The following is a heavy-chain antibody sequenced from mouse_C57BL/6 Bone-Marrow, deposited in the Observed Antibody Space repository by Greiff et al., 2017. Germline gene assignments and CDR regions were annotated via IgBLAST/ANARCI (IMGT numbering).Heavy chain of an antibody. CDR2: IWGVGST. CDR3: ASSYYGSSSWFAY. CDR1: GFSLTGYG. Sequence: VQLQQSGPGLVVPSQSLSITCTVSGFSLTGYGVDWVRQSPGKGLEWLGVIWGVGSTNYNSALKSRLSISKDNSKSQVFLKMNSLQTDDTAMYYCASSYYGSSSWFAYWGQGTLVTVSA. V-gene: IGHV2-6*01. J-gene: IGHJ3*01. D-gene: IGHD1-1*01.